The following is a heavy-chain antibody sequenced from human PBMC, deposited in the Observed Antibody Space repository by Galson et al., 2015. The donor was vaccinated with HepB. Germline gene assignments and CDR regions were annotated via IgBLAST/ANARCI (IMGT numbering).Heavy chain of an antibody. CDR2: IYHSGST. CDR3: ARTISYGDYVY. J-gene: IGHJ4*02. V-gene: IGHV4-38-2*02. D-gene: IGHD4-17*01. CDR1: GYSISSGYY. Sequence: ETLSLTCSVSGYSISSGYYWGWIRQPPGKGLEWIGDIYHSGSTYYNPSLESRVTISVDTSKNQFSLKLRSVTVADTAVYYCARTISYGDYVYWGQGTLVTVSS.